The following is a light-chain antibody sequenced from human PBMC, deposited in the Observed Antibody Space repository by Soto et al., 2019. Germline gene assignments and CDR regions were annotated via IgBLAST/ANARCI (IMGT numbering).Light chain of an antibody. V-gene: IGKV3-15*01. Sequence: ILMTQSPATLSVSPGERATLSFISSQSVSSKLAWYQQKPGQAPRLLIYGASTRATGIPARFSGSGSGTEFTLTISSLQSEDFAVYYCQQYSNWPPITFGQGTLLEI. CDR2: GAS. CDR3: QQYSNWPPIT. CDR1: QSVSSK. J-gene: IGKJ5*01.